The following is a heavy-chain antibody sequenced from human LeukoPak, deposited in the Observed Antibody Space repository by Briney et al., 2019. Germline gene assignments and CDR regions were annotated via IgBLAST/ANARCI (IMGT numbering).Heavy chain of an antibody. Sequence: ASVKVACKTSGYTFANYGMHWVRQAPRQSLEWMGWTNTGNGNTKSSQKFQDRVALTRDTSASTAYMELNSLSSEDTAVYYCARVPLSDSSGHYYPHWGQGTLVTVSS. J-gene: IGHJ1*01. CDR3: ARVPLSDSSGHYYPH. V-gene: IGHV1-3*04. CDR2: TNTGNGNT. CDR1: GYTFANYG. D-gene: IGHD3-22*01.